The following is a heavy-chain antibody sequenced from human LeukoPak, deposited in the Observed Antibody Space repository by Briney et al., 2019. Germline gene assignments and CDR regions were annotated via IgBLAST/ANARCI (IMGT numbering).Heavy chain of an antibody. Sequence: PSETLSLTCTVYGGSFSTYYWSWIRQPPGKGQEWIGEINHSGSTNYNPSLKSRVTISVDTSKNQFSLNLSSVTAADTAVYYCARSPYRCGWYGGLDYWGQGTLVTVSS. CDR1: GGSFSTYY. D-gene: IGHD6-19*01. CDR3: ARSPYRCGWYGGLDY. V-gene: IGHV4-34*01. CDR2: INHSGST. J-gene: IGHJ4*02.